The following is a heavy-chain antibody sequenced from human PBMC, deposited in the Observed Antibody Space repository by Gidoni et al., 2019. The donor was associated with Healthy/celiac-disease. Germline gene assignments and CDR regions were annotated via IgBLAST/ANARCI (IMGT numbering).Heavy chain of an antibody. CDR1: GGSISSSSYY. D-gene: IGHD1-26*01. CDR2: IYYSGST. J-gene: IGHJ4*02. CDR3: ARLGHYPWELLSGPLDY. Sequence: QLQLQESGPGLVKPSETLSLTCTVSGGSISSSSYYWGWIRQPPGKGLEWIGSIYYSGSTYYNPSLKSRVTISVDTSKNQFSLKLSSVTAADTAVYYCARLGHYPWELLSGPLDYWGQGTLVTVSS. V-gene: IGHV4-39*01.